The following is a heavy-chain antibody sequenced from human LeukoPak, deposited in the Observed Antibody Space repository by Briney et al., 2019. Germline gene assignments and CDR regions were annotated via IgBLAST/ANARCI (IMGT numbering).Heavy chain of an antibody. V-gene: IGHV3-33*01. J-gene: IGHJ4*02. Sequence: PGGSLRLSCAASGFTFSSYGMHWVRQAPGKGLEWVAVIWYDGSNKYYADSVKGRFTISRDNSKNTLYLQMNSLRAEDTAVYYCARVMYSSGWYGDYWGQGTLVTVSS. CDR3: ARVMYSSGWYGDY. CDR1: GFTFSSYG. D-gene: IGHD6-19*01. CDR2: IWYDGSNK.